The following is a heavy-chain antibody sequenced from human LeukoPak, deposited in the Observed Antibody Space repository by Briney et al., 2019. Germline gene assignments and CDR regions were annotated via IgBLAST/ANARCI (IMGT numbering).Heavy chain of an antibody. CDR3: ARVVCSGGSCYSTYYYGMDV. J-gene: IGHJ6*02. Sequence: ASVKVSCKASGYTLTGYYMHWVRQAPGQGLEWMGWINPNSGGTNYAQKFQGRVTMTRDTSISTAYMELSRLRSDDTAVYYCARVVCSGGSCYSTYYYGMDVWGQGTTVTVSS. CDR1: GYTLTGYY. D-gene: IGHD2-15*01. V-gene: IGHV1-2*02. CDR2: INPNSGGT.